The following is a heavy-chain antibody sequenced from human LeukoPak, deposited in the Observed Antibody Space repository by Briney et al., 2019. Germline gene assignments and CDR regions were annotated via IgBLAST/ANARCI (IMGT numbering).Heavy chain of an antibody. J-gene: IGHJ5*02. D-gene: IGHD5-12*01. Sequence: KPGGSLRLSCAASGFTFSDYYMNWIRQAPGKGLEWVSYISSTGSTIYYADSVKGRFTISRDNAKNSLYLQMNSLRGEDTAVYYCARAYSGYGWEWFDPWGQGTLVTVSS. V-gene: IGHV3-11*01. CDR3: ARAYSGYGWEWFDP. CDR2: ISSTGSTI. CDR1: GFTFSDYY.